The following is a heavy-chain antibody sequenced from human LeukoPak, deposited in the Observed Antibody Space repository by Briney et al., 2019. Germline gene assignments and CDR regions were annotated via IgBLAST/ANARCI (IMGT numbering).Heavy chain of an antibody. CDR2: IYYSGSN. J-gene: IGHJ3*02. Sequence: SETLSLTCTVPVHSISIYHGSWVPQPPGRGLERVGYIYYSGSNNYSPSLKSRVTISVDTSKHQFSLELSSVTAADTAVYYCAREYYDSSGYYDGVAFDIWGQGTRVTVSS. D-gene: IGHD3-22*01. CDR3: AREYYDSSGYYDGVAFDI. CDR1: VHSISIYH. V-gene: IGHV4-59*01.